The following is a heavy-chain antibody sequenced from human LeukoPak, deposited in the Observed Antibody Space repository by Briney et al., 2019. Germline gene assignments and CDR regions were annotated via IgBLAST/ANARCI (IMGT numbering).Heavy chain of an antibody. J-gene: IGHJ3*02. CDR1: GGSFSGYY. D-gene: IGHD1-26*01. CDR3: ARGRPVPGGAFDI. Sequence: SETLSLTCAVYGGSFSGYYWSWIRQPPGKRLEWIGEINHSGSTNYNPSLKSRVTISVDTSKNQFSLKLSSVTAADTAVYYCARGRPVPGGAFDIWGQGTMVTVSS. CDR2: INHSGST. V-gene: IGHV4-34*01.